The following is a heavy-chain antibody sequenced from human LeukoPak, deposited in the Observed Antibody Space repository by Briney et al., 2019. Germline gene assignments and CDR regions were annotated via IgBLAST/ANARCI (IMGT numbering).Heavy chain of an antibody. CDR3: ARVHGYSVGIYYFDF. CDR1: GYTFTSYA. Sequence: ASVKVSCKASGYTFTSYAISWVRQAPGQGLEWMGWISTYNGNTKYGEKFQGRVTMTTDTSTSTAYMEVRSLRSDDTAVYYCARVHGYSVGIYYFDFWGQGTLVTVSS. D-gene: IGHD5/OR15-5a*01. V-gene: IGHV1-18*01. J-gene: IGHJ4*02. CDR2: ISTYNGNT.